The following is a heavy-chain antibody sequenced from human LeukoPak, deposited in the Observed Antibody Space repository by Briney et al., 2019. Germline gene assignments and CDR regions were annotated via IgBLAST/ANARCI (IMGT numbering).Heavy chain of an antibody. CDR2: INHSGSI. J-gene: IGHJ5*02. D-gene: IGHD2-2*01. CDR3: ARGTIVVVPAAKRRIWFDP. Sequence: SETLSLTCAVYGGSFSGYYWSWIRQPPGKGLEWIGEINHSGSINYNPSLKSRVTRSVDTSKNQFSLKLSSVTAADTAVYYCARGTIVVVPAAKRRIWFDPWGQGTLVTVSS. CDR1: GGSFSGYY. V-gene: IGHV4-34*01.